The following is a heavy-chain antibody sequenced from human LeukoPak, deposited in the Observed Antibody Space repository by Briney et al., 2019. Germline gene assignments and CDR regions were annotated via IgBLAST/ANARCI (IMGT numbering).Heavy chain of an antibody. J-gene: IGHJ6*03. V-gene: IGHV4-38-2*01. CDR1: GYSISSGCY. CDR3: ARHTSPNWGSPYYYYMDV. D-gene: IGHD7-27*01. Sequence: PSETLSLTCAVSGYSISSGCYWGWIRQPPGQGLEWIGSIYHSGSTYYNPSLKSRVTISANTSKNQFSLKLSSVTAADTAVYYCARHTSPNWGSPYYYYMDVWGKGTTVTVSS. CDR2: IYHSGST.